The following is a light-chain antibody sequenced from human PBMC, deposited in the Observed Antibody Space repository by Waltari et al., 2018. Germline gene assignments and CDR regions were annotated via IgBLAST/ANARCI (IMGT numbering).Light chain of an antibody. J-gene: IGLJ3*02. CDR2: DVS. CDR1: SSDVDGNNY. V-gene: IGLV2-14*01. CDR3: CSFTSRSTWV. Sequence: QSALTQPAPVSGSLGPSITISCTGTSSDVDGNNYVSWYQKHQGKAPKLLIFDVSNRPSGASNRFSGSKSGTTASLTISGLQAEDESDYYCCSFTSRSTWVFGGGTKLTVL.